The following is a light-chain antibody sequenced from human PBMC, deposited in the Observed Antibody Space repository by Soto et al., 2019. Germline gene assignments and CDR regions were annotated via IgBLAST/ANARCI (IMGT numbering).Light chain of an antibody. CDR1: QSVSSN. CDR2: GAS. CDR3: QQYNNWPLT. J-gene: IGKJ3*01. V-gene: IGKV3-15*01. Sequence: EIVMTQSPATLSVSPGERATLPCRASQSVSSNLAWYQQKPGQAPRLLIYGASTRATGIPARFSGSGSGTEFTLTISRLQSEDFAVYYCQQYNNWPLTFGPGTKVDI.